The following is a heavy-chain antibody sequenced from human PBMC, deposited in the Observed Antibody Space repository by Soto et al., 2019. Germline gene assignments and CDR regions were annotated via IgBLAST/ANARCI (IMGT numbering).Heavy chain of an antibody. J-gene: IGHJ6*02. CDR3: ARDSSSSWYEADYYGMDV. V-gene: IGHV1-18*01. D-gene: IGHD6-13*01. CDR2: ISAYNGNT. CDR1: GYTFTSYG. Sequence: ASVKVSCKASGYTFTSYGISWVRQAPGQRLEWMGWISAYNGNTNYAQKLQGRVTMTTDTSTSTAYMELRSLRSDDTAVYYCARDSSSSWYEADYYGMDVWGQGTTVT.